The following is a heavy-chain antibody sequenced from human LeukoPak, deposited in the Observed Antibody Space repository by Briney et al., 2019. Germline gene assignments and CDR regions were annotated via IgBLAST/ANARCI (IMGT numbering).Heavy chain of an antibody. V-gene: IGHV3-9*01. CDR3: AKSLREVIAVIDF. CDR1: GFTFDDYA. Sequence: PGGSLRLSCAASGFTFDDYAMHWVRQAPGKGLEWVSGINWDSGSIAYGDSVKGRFTISRDNAKNSVELQMNSLRVEDTALYYCAKSLREVIAVIDFWGQGTLVTVSS. J-gene: IGHJ4*02. D-gene: IGHD6-19*01. CDR2: INWDSGSI.